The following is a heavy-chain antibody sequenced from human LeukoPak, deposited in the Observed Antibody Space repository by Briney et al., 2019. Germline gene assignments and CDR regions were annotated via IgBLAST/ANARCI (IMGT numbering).Heavy chain of an antibody. Sequence: PGGSLRLSCAASGFTFSSFGMHWVRQAPGKGLEWVAVIWDDGSKTYYADSVKGRFTISRDNSKNTLYLQMNSLRVEATAVYYCANLVTAANSDYWGQGTLVTVSS. D-gene: IGHD2-2*01. CDR3: ANLVTAANSDY. J-gene: IGHJ4*02. CDR2: IWDDGSKT. CDR1: GFTFSSFG. V-gene: IGHV3-33*06.